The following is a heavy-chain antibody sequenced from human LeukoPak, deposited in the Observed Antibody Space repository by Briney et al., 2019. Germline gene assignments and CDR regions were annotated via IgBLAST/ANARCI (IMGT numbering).Heavy chain of an antibody. CDR3: AGNPPYYYYMDV. D-gene: IGHD1-14*01. V-gene: IGHV3-48*03. CDR2: ISSSGSTI. CDR1: GFTFSSYE. J-gene: IGHJ6*03. Sequence: GGSLRLSCAASGFTFSSYEMNWVRQAPGKGLEWVSYISSSGSTIYYADSVKGRFTISRDNAKNSLYLQMNSLRAEDTAVYYCAGNPPYYYYMDVWGKGTTVTVSS.